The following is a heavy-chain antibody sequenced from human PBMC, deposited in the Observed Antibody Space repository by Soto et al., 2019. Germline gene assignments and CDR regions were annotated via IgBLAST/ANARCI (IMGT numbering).Heavy chain of an antibody. V-gene: IGHV1-8*01. Sequence: RASVKVSCKASGYTFTSYDINWVRQATGQGLEWMGWMNPNSGNTGYAQKIKGRITMTRNTTISTANMKLSSKRSEDTAVFYCAREVGDILTGADEYYFDYWGQGTLVTVSS. CDR1: GYTFTSYD. CDR2: MNPNSGNT. D-gene: IGHD3-9*01. J-gene: IGHJ4*02. CDR3: AREVGDILTGADEYYFDY.